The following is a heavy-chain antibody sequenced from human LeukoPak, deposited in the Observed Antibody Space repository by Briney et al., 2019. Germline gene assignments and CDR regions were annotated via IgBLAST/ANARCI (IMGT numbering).Heavy chain of an antibody. CDR3: ARVMVDCSGGSCYPTGYGYDY. CDR1: GFTFNTYG. Sequence: GGSLRLSCAASGFTFNTYGMSWVRQAPGKGLEWVSGISGSGGATYYADSVKGRFTVSRDDPHNTLYLQMNSLRAEDTAVYYCARVMVDCSGGSCYPTGYGYDYWGQGTLVTVSS. J-gene: IGHJ4*02. V-gene: IGHV3-23*01. D-gene: IGHD2-15*01. CDR2: ISGSGGAT.